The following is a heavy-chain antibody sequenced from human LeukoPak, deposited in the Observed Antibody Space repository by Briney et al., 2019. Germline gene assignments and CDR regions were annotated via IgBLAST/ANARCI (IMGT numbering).Heavy chain of an antibody. CDR1: GFTFSSYE. J-gene: IGHJ3*02. Sequence: GGSLRLSCAASGFTFSSYEMNWVRQAPGKGLEWVSYISSSGSTIYYADSVKGRFTISRDNAKNSLYLQMNSLRAEDTAVYYCARDLVGATSGAFDIWGQGTMVTVSS. V-gene: IGHV3-48*03. CDR3: ARDLVGATSGAFDI. CDR2: ISSSGSTI. D-gene: IGHD1-26*01.